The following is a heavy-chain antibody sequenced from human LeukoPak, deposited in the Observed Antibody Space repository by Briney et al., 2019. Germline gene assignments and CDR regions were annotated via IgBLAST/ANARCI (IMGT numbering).Heavy chain of an antibody. D-gene: IGHD3-16*01. CDR2: IYYSGYT. CDR1: GGSINTPNYY. CDR3: ARETSQKGAHYMDV. Sequence: PSETLSLTCTVSGGSINTPNYYWSWIRQPPGKGLKWIGNIYYSGYTTHSPSLRSRVTISVDTSKNQFSLKLSSVTAADTAVYYCARETSQKGAHYMDVWGKGTTITISS. V-gene: IGHV4-61*01. J-gene: IGHJ6*03.